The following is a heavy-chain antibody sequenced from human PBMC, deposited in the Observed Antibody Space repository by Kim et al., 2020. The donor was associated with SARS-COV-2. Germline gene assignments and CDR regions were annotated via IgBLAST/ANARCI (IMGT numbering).Heavy chain of an antibody. V-gene: IGHV4-34*01. CDR1: GGSFSGYY. CDR2: INHSGST. Sequence: SETLSLTCAVYGGSFSGYYWSWIRQPPGKGLEWIGEINHSGSTNYNPSLKSRVTISVDTSKNQFSLKLSSVTAADTAVYYCARGSRYSSSWYMVWESTDWYFDLWGRGTLVTVSS. D-gene: IGHD6-13*01. CDR3: ARGSRYSSSWYMVWESTDWYFDL. J-gene: IGHJ2*01.